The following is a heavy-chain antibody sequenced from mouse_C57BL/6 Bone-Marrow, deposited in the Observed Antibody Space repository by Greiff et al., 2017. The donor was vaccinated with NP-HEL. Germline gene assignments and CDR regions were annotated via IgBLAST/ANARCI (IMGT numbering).Heavy chain of an antibody. J-gene: IGHJ1*03. CDR2: ISGGGGNT. CDR3: ARQYYGGSYDWYFDV. CDR1: GFTFSSYT. V-gene: IGHV5-9*04. Sequence: EVQLVESGGGLVKPGGSLKLSCAASGFTFSSYTMSWVRQTPEKRLEWVATISGGGGNTYYPASVKGRFTISRDNAKNTLYLQMSSLSCEDTAVYYGARQYYGGSYDWYFDVWGTGTTVTVAS. D-gene: IGHD1-1*01.